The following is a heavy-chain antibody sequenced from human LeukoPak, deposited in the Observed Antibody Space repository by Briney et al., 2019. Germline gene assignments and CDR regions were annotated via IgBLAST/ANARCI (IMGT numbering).Heavy chain of an antibody. CDR3: ARSGDYDILTGYYSPDYYYYGMDV. CDR2: IYYSGST. V-gene: IGHV4-59*01. J-gene: IGHJ6*02. CDR1: GGSISSYY. D-gene: IGHD3-9*01. Sequence: TSETLSLTCTVSGGSISSYYWSWIRQPPGKGLEWIGYIYYSGSTNYNPSLKSRVTISVDTSKNQFSLKLSSVTAADTAVYYCARSGDYDILTGYYSPDYYYYGMDVWGQGTTVTVSS.